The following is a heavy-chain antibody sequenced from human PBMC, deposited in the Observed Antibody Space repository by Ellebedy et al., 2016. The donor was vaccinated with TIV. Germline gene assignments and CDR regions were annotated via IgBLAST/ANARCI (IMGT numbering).Heavy chain of an antibody. V-gene: IGHV3-11*01. Sequence: GGSLRLSCAASGFTFSDYYMSWVRQAPGKGLEWVSYISSSGITTYYADSVKGRFTISRDNAKNSLYLQMNRLRAEDTAMYYCARPSVAGYSSAWYYFDYWGQGTLLTVSS. J-gene: IGHJ4*02. CDR2: ISSSGITT. D-gene: IGHD6-19*01. CDR1: GFTFSDYY. CDR3: ARPSVAGYSSAWYYFDY.